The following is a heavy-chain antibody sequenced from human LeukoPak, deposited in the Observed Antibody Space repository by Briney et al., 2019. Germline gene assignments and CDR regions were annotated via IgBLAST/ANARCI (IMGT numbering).Heavy chain of an antibody. CDR2: ISGTDTTT. V-gene: IGHV3-23*01. Sequence: GGSLRLSCAASEFAFSTFAMNWVRQAPGKGLEWVTAISGTDTTTYYADSVKGRFTISRDNSKNTLYLQMNSLRAEDTALYFCAKGHNTRTATLDYWGQGTLVTVSS. CDR1: EFAFSTFA. CDR3: AKGHNTRTATLDY. D-gene: IGHD1-1*01. J-gene: IGHJ4*02.